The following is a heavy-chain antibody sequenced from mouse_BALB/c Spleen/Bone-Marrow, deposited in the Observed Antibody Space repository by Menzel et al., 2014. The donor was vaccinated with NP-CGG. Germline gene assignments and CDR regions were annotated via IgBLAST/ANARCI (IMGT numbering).Heavy chain of an antibody. CDR1: GCAFTNYL. D-gene: IGHD3-3*01. CDR2: INPGSGGT. J-gene: IGHJ4*01. V-gene: IGHV1-54*03. CDR3: ARRDDAMDY. Sequence: VQLQQSGAELVGPGTSVKVSCKASGCAFTNYLIEWVRQRPGQGLEWIGVINPGSGGTNYNEKFKGKATLTADKSSSTAYMQLSSLTSDDSAVYFCARRDDAMDYWGQGTSVTVSS.